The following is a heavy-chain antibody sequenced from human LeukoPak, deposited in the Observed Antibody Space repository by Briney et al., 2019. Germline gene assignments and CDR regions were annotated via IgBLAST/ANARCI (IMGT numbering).Heavy chain of an antibody. Sequence: PGGSLRLSCSASGFTFSSYAMHWVRQAPGKGLEYVSAISSNGGSTYYADSVKGRFTISRDNSKNTLYLQMSSLRAEDTAVYYCVRGGYGSGTLGYYGMDVWGQGTTVTVSS. CDR3: VRGGYGSGTLGYYGMDV. CDR2: ISSNGGST. D-gene: IGHD3-10*01. CDR1: GFTFSSYA. J-gene: IGHJ6*02. V-gene: IGHV3-64D*09.